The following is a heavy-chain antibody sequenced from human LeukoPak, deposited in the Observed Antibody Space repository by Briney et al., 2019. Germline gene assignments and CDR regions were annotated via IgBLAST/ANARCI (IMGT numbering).Heavy chain of an antibody. Sequence: KPAETLSLACAVDGPSLIGYYWSWIRQPPGKGLECIGVIHHSVSTTSNPHLKSRVTLSVDTSKKQCSFKLSSGTPPERLTYFFARSNFGGDCYRKYYMDVWGKGTTVTVSS. J-gene: IGHJ6*04. V-gene: IGHV4-34*01. CDR3: ARSNFGGDCYRKYYMDV. CDR2: IHHSVST. CDR1: GPSLIGYY. D-gene: IGHD2-21*02.